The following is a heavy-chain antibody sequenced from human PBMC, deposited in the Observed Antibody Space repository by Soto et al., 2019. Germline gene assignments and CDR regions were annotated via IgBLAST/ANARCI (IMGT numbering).Heavy chain of an antibody. CDR1: GYTFTSYS. CDR3: ARDLAVGWFDP. V-gene: IGHV1-18*01. D-gene: IGHD2-2*01. Sequence: QVQLVQSGAEVKKPGASVKVSCKTSGYTFTSYSISWVRQAPGQGLEWMGWINVYNGNKKYAQNLQGRVTMTTDTSTSTADMELRSLRSDDTAVYCCARDLAVGWFDPWGQGTLVTVSS. J-gene: IGHJ5*02. CDR2: INVYNGNK.